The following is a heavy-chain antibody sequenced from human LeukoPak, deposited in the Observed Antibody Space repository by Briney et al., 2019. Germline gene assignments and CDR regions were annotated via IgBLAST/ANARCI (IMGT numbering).Heavy chain of an antibody. D-gene: IGHD2-15*01. CDR3: ARDGGSRDFDY. CDR1: GFTFSSYS. J-gene: IGHJ4*02. Sequence: KAGGSLRLSCAASGFTFSSYSMNWVRQAPGKGLEWVSSISSSSSYIYYADSVKGRLTISRDNAKNSLYLQMNSLRAEDTAVYYCARDGGSRDFDYWGQGTLVAVSS. V-gene: IGHV3-21*01. CDR2: ISSSSSYI.